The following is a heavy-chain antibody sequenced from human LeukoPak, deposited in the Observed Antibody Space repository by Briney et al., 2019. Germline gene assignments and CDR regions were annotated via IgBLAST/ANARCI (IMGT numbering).Heavy chain of an antibody. J-gene: IGHJ4*02. Sequence: GGSLRLSCAASGFIFSNAWMSWVRRAPGKGLEWVGRIKTKIDGGTSDYAAPVKGRFTISRDDSKNTLYLQMNSLKTEDTAVYYCTTEFRGLTVHRYRRERYYFDYWGQGTLVTVSS. CDR1: GFIFSNAW. V-gene: IGHV3-15*01. CDR3: TTEFRGLTVHRYRRERYYFDY. D-gene: IGHD1-26*01. CDR2: IKTKIDGGTS.